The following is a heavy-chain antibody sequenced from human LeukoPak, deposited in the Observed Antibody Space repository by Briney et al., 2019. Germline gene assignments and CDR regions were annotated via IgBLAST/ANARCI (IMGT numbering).Heavy chain of an antibody. Sequence: QSGGSLRLSCAASGFTFSSYGMSWVRQAPGKGLEWVSAISGSGGSTYYADSVKGRFTISRDNSKNTLYLQMNSLRAEDTAVYYCAKEGDVLPTVRSGHAFDIWGQGTMVTVSS. CDR2: ISGSGGST. CDR3: AKEGDVLPTVRSGHAFDI. V-gene: IGHV3-23*01. D-gene: IGHD3-16*01. CDR1: GFTFSSYG. J-gene: IGHJ3*02.